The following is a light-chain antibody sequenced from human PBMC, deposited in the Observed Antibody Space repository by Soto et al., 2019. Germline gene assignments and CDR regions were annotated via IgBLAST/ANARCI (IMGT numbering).Light chain of an antibody. CDR3: QERITGPST. CDR2: DAS. V-gene: IGKV3-11*01. CDR1: QSVSSS. J-gene: IGKJ2*01. Sequence: EIVLTQSPATLSLSPGESATLSCRASQSVSSSLAWYQQKAGQAPRLLIYDASNRATGIPARFSGSGSGTDFTLTISSLEPEEFAIYYCQERITGPSTFGQGTKLEIK.